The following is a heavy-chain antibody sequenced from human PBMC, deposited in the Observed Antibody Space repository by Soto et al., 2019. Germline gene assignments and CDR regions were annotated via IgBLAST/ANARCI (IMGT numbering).Heavy chain of an antibody. Sequence: EVQLLESGGGLVQPGGSLRLSCVASGFTFSSYAMSWVRQAPGKGLEWVSAISGSGGSTYYADSVKGRFTISRDNSKNTLYLQMNSLRAADTAVYYCAPHLWFGELYYWGQGTLVTVSS. D-gene: IGHD3-10*01. CDR1: GFTFSSYA. J-gene: IGHJ4*02. V-gene: IGHV3-23*01. CDR2: ISGSGGST. CDR3: APHLWFGELYY.